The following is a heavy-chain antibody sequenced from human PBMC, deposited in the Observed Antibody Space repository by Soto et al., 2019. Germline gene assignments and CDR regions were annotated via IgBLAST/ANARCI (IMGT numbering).Heavy chain of an antibody. J-gene: IGHJ4*02. CDR3: AKTQPPHSSGWYYFDY. D-gene: IGHD6-19*01. Sequence: SLRLSCAASGFTFSSYAMSWVRQAPGKGLEWVSAISGSGGSTYYADSVKGRFTISRDNSKNTLYLQMNSLRAEDTAVYYCAKTQPPHSSGWYYFDYWGQGTLVTVSS. CDR2: ISGSGGST. V-gene: IGHV3-23*01. CDR1: GFTFSSYA.